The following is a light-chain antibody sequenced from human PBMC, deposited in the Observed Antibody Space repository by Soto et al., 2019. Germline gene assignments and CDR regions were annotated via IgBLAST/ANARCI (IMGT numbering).Light chain of an antibody. CDR1: QSVSSSY. V-gene: IGKV3-20*01. Sequence: EIGLTQSAGTLSLSAGERATLSCRASQSVSSSYLAWYQQKPGQAPRLVIYGASSRATGIPDRFSGSVSGTDFTLTISRLETEDFAVYYCQQYGSSRGTFGQGTKVDIK. CDR2: GAS. J-gene: IGKJ1*01. CDR3: QQYGSSRGT.